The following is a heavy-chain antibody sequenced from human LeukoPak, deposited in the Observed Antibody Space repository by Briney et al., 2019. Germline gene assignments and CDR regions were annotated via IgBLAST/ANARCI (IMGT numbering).Heavy chain of an antibody. J-gene: IGHJ4*02. Sequence: GGSLRLSCAASGFTFRSYGMHWVRQAPGKGLECLAVIWYDGSQKYYADSVKGRFTISRDNSKNTLYLQMNSLRAEDTAVYYCARDRYYDRSGYWSLDYWGQGTLVTVSS. D-gene: IGHD3-22*01. V-gene: IGHV3-33*01. CDR1: GFTFRSYG. CDR3: ARDRYYDRSGYWSLDY. CDR2: IWYDGSQK.